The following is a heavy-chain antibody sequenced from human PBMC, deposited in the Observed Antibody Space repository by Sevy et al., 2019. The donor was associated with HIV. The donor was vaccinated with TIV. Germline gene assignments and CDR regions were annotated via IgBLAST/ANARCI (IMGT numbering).Heavy chain of an antibody. CDR3: ARGQREKYYYDSSGYFYYYYYMDV. V-gene: IGHV3-13*05. D-gene: IGHD3-22*01. Sequence: GGSLRLSYAASGFTFSSYDMRWVRQATGKGLEWVSAIGTAGDPYYPGSVKGRFTISRENAKNSLYLQMNSLRAGDTAVYYCARGQREKYYYDSSGYFYYYYYMDVWGKGTTVTVSS. J-gene: IGHJ6*03. CDR2: IGTAGDP. CDR1: GFTFSSYD.